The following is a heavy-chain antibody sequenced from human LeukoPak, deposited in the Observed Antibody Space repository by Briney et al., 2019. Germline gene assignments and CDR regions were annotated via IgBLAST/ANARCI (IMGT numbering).Heavy chain of an antibody. CDR1: GGTFSSYA. CDR3: AGVVVPAAMRYYYYYMDV. V-gene: IGHV1-69*05. D-gene: IGHD2-2*01. CDR2: IIPIFGTA. Sequence: SVKVSCKASGGTFSSYAISWVRQAPGQGLEWMGGIIPIFGTADYAQKFQGRVTITTDESTSTAYMELSSLRSEDTAVYYCAGVVVPAAMRYYYYYMDVWGKGTTVTVSS. J-gene: IGHJ6*03.